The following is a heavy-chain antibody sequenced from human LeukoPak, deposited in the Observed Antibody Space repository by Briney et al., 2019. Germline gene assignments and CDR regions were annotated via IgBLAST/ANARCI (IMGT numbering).Heavy chain of an antibody. CDR3: ARDRLAVGATDFDY. Sequence: ASVKVSCKASGHTFSSYGISWVRQAPGQGLEWMGWISRNNDDVKYAQKFQGRVLMTTDTSTTTVYMDLWDLTSDDTAVYYCARDRLAVGATDFDYWGQGTLVTVSS. CDR1: GHTFSSYG. J-gene: IGHJ4*02. V-gene: IGHV1-18*01. D-gene: IGHD1-26*01. CDR2: ISRNNDDV.